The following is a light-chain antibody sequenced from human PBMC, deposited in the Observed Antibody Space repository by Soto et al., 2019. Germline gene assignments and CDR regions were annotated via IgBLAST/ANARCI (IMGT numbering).Light chain of an antibody. V-gene: IGKV3-11*01. J-gene: IGKJ5*01. CDR1: QSVSSY. Sequence: EIVLTQSPSSLSLSPGERATLSCRASQSVSSYLAWYQQKPGQAPRLLIYDASNMATGIPARFSGSGSGTDFTLTISSREHDDFAVYYCQQRSNRSPITFGQGTRLEIK. CDR2: DAS. CDR3: QQRSNRSPIT.